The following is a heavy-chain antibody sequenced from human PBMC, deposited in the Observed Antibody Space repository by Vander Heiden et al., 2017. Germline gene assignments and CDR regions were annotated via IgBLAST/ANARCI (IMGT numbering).Heavy chain of an antibody. Sequence: QGDLVDSGGGVVQPGRSLRLSCAASGFTFSSYTMHWFRQVPGKGLEWVAVVSYDGDNKSYADSVKGRFTISRDNSKNTVYLQMNSLRAEDTAVYYCARGGGGYYYWYFDIWGRGTLVTVSS. J-gene: IGHJ2*01. D-gene: IGHD3-3*01. V-gene: IGHV3-30*01. CDR3: ARGGGGYYYWYFDI. CDR2: VSYDGDNK. CDR1: GFTFSSYT.